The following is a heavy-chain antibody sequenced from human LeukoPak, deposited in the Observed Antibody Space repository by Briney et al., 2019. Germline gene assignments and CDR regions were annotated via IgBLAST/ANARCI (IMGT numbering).Heavy chain of an antibody. Sequence: PGGSLRLSCAASGYTFNYAWMSWVRQVPGKGLEWVGQTVSEIDGGTTDYATPVKGRFTISRDDSKNTLYLQMNSLKTEDTAVYYCTSRTGYFDYWGQGTLVTVSS. CDR2: TVSEIDGGTT. D-gene: IGHD1-1*01. CDR1: GYTFNYAW. J-gene: IGHJ4*02. CDR3: TSRTGYFDY. V-gene: IGHV3-15*04.